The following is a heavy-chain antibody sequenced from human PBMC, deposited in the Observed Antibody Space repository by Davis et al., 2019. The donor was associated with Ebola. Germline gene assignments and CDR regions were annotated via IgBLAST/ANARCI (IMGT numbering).Heavy chain of an antibody. CDR3: AREPLSQGFGDLFFDY. CDR1: GFTFSTFD. V-gene: IGHV3-33*01. D-gene: IGHD3-10*01. Sequence: GESLKISCAASGFTFSTFDMHWVRQAPGKGLEWVALISYDGTVEYYSDSVKGRFTISRDTSRSTLYLQLNSLRAEDTAVYYCAREPLSQGFGDLFFDYWGQGTPVTVSS. CDR2: ISYDGTVE. J-gene: IGHJ4*02.